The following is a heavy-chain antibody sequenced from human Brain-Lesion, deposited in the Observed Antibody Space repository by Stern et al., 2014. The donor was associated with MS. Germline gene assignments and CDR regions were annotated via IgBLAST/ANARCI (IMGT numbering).Heavy chain of an antibody. CDR3: AADPTTGSSSWYYIPNWFDP. D-gene: IGHD6-13*01. Sequence: QLVQSGPEVKKPGTSVKVSCKASGFTFTSSAVQWVRQARGQRLEWLGWIVVGSGNTNHAQKFQERVTITMAMSTSTCHNGLSSLRSEDTAVYYCAADPTTGSSSWYYIPNWFDPWGQGTLVTVSS. CDR1: GFTFTSSA. J-gene: IGHJ5*02. V-gene: IGHV1-58*01. CDR2: IVVGSGNT.